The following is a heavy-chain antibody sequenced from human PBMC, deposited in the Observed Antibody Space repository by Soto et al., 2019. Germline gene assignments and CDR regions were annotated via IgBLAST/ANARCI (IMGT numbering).Heavy chain of an antibody. CDR2: IWYDGSKK. J-gene: IGHJ4*02. V-gene: IGHV3-33*01. Sequence: QVQLVESGGGVVQPGMSLRLSCAASGFTFSSYGMHWVRQAPGKGLEWVAVIWYDGSKKYYADSVKGRFTISRDNSKNTLYLRMNNLRAEDTAVYYCARDGNYYDSSGYYFTYYFDYWGQGTLVTVSS. CDR1: GFTFSSYG. CDR3: ARDGNYYDSSGYYFTYYFDY. D-gene: IGHD3-22*01.